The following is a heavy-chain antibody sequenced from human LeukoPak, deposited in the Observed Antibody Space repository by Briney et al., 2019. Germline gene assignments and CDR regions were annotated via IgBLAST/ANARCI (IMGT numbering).Heavy chain of an antibody. CDR1: GGSFSGYY. CDR2: INHSGST. CDR3: ARERGGYSGYDYIRANYYYYYMDV. Sequence: PSETLSLTCAVYGGSFSGYYWSWIRQPPGKGLEWIGEINHSGSTNYNPSLKSRVTISVDTSKNQFSLKLSSVTAADTAVYYCARERGGYSGYDYIRANYYYYYMDVWGKGTTVTVSS. J-gene: IGHJ6*03. V-gene: IGHV4-34*01. D-gene: IGHD5-12*01.